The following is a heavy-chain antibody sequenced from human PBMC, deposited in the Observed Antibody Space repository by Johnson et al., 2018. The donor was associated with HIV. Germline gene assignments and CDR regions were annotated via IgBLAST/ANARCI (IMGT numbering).Heavy chain of an antibody. D-gene: IGHD6-13*01. CDR3: AREYSSSWFPPSRAFDI. J-gene: IGHJ3*02. CDR1: GFTFSSYA. CDR2: ISYDGSNK. V-gene: IGHV3-30*04. Sequence: QVQLVESGGGVVQPGRSLRLSCAASGFTFSSYAMHWVRQAPGKGLEWVAVISYDGSNKYYADSVKGRFTISRDNSKNTLYLQMNSLRAEDTAVYYCAREYSSSWFPPSRAFDIWGQGTMVTVSS.